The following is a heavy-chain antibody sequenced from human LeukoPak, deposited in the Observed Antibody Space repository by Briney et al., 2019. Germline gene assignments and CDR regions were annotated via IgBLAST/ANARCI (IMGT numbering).Heavy chain of an antibody. D-gene: IGHD3-9*01. CDR2: IYYSGST. Sequence: TSQTLSLTCTVSGGSISSGGYYWRWIRQHPGKGLEWIGYIYYSGSTYYNPSLKSRVTISVDTSKNQFSLKLSSVTAADTAVYYCARGGDYDILTGYAGGNWFDPWGQGTLVTVSS. CDR1: GGSISSGGYY. J-gene: IGHJ5*02. CDR3: ARGGDYDILTGYAGGNWFDP. V-gene: IGHV4-31*03.